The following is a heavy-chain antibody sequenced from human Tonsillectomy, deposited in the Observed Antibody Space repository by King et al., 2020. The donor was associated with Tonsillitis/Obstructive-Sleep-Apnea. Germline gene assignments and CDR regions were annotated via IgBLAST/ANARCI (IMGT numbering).Heavy chain of an antibody. Sequence: QLQESGPGLVKPSETLALTCTVSGGSFSSSTYYWGWIRQPPGKGLEWIGSIYSSGSTYYNPSLKSRVTISVDTSKNQFSLKLSSVTAADTAVYYCAREGEYSSTNYFDYWGQGTLVTVSS. D-gene: IGHD4-11*01. V-gene: IGHV4-39*02. CDR3: AREGEYSSTNYFDY. CDR2: IYSSGST. CDR1: GGSFSSSTYY. J-gene: IGHJ4*02.